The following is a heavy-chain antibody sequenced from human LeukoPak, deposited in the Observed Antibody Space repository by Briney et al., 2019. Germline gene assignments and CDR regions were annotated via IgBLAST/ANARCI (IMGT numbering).Heavy chain of an antibody. Sequence: GGSLRLSCAASGFTFSSYSMNWVRRAPGKGLEWVSSISSSSSYIYYADSVKGRFTISRDNAKNSLYLQMNSLRAEDTAVYYCARDRDDFWSGYYTSYFDYWGQGTLVTVSS. V-gene: IGHV3-21*01. D-gene: IGHD3-3*01. CDR3: ARDRDDFWSGYYTSYFDY. CDR2: ISSSSSYI. J-gene: IGHJ4*02. CDR1: GFTFSSYS.